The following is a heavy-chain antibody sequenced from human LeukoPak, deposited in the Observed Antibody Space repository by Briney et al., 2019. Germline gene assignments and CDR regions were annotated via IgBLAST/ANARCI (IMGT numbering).Heavy chain of an antibody. V-gene: IGHV1-18*01. J-gene: IGHJ6*02. CDR1: GYTFTSYG. CDR2: ISAYNGNT. CDR3: AKSGVIMITFGGVPTTYTYGMDV. Sequence: ASVKVSCKASGYTFTSYGISWVRQAPGQGLEWMGWISAYNGNTNYAQKLQGRVTMTTDTSTSTAYMELRSLRSDDTAVYYCAKSGVIMITFGGVPTTYTYGMDVWGQGTTVTVSS. D-gene: IGHD3-16*01.